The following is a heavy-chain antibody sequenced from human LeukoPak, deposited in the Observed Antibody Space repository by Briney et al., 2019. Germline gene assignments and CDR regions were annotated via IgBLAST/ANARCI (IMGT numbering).Heavy chain of an antibody. Sequence: GGSLRLSCAASGFTFSGSAMHWVRQSPGKGLEWVGRIRSKANDHATAYAASVRGRFTISRDDSKNTAYLQMNSLKTEDTAVYYCTRRLMATVNDYWGQGTLVTVSS. D-gene: IGHD4-17*01. V-gene: IGHV3-73*01. CDR1: GFTFSGSA. J-gene: IGHJ4*02. CDR3: TRRLMATVNDY. CDR2: IRSKANDHAT.